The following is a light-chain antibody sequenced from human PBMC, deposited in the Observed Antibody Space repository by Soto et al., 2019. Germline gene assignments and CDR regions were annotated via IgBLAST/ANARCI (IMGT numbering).Light chain of an antibody. CDR3: SSYTSSSTYV. CDR1: SSDVGSYNR. Sequence: QSALTQPPSVSGSPGQSVAISCTGTSSDVGSYNRVSWYQQPPGTAPKVKIYEVSNRPSGVPDRFSGSKSGNTASLTISGLQAVDVADYSCSSYTSSSTYVFGPGTKVTVL. V-gene: IGLV2-18*02. CDR2: EVS. J-gene: IGLJ1*01.